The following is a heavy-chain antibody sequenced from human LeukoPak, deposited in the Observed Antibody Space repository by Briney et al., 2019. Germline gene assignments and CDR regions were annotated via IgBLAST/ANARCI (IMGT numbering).Heavy chain of an antibody. CDR1: GYTFTSYD. CDR2: MNPNSGNT. J-gene: IGHJ4*02. V-gene: IGHV1-8*01. CDR3: ARSVGPWAGSVFGY. D-gene: IGHD6-19*01. Sequence: ASVKVSCKASGYTFTSYDINWVRQATGQGLEWMGWMNPNSGNTGYAQKFQGRVTMTRNTSISTAYMELSSLRSEDTVVYYCARSVGPWAGSVFGYWGQGTPVTVSS.